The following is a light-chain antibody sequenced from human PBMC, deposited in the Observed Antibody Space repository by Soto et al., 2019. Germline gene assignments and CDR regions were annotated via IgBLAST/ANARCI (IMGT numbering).Light chain of an antibody. V-gene: IGKV3-20*01. CDR3: QQYGSSPRT. J-gene: IGKJ2*01. CDR2: AAS. CDR1: QSVSSTY. Sequence: DIVLTQSPGTLSLSPGERATLSCRASQSVSSTYLAWYQQKPGQAPRLLIYAASRRATGVPDRFSGTGSGTDFTLTISRLEPEDFAVYYCQQYGSSPRTFGQGTKLEIK.